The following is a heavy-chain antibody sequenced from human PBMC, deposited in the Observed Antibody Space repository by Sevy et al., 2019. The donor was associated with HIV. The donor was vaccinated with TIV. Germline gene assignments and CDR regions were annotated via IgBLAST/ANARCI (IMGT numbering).Heavy chain of an antibody. CDR1: GYIFTELS. J-gene: IGHJ4*02. CDR3: ATDSVLLKGRYYDSSGYYLHY. D-gene: IGHD3-22*01. CDR2: FDPEGGET. V-gene: IGHV1-24*01. Sequence: ASVKVSCKVSGYIFTELSMHWVRQAPGKGLEWMGGFDPEGGETIYAQKFQGRVTMTEDTSTDTAYMDLSSLRSEDTAVYYCATDSVLLKGRYYDSSGYYLHYWGQGTLVTVSS.